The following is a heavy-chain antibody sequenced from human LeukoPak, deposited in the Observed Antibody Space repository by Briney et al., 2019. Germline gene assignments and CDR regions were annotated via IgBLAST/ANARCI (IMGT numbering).Heavy chain of an antibody. CDR3: AREANYYGSGSYFEGTFDY. V-gene: IGHV4-59*01. Sequence: PSETLSLTCTVSGGSISSYYWSWIRQPPGKGLEWIGYIYYSGSTNYNPSLKSRVTISVDTSKNEFSLKLTSVTAADTAVYYCAREANYYGSGSYFEGTFDYWGQGSLATVSS. D-gene: IGHD3-10*01. J-gene: IGHJ4*02. CDR2: IYYSGST. CDR1: GGSISSYY.